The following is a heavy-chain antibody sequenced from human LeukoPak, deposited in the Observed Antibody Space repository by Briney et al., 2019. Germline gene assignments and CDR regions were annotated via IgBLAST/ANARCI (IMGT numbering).Heavy chain of an antibody. Sequence: GSLRLSCAASGFTFSSYGMHWVRQAPGKGLEWVAVISYDGSNKYYADSVKGRFTISRDNSKNTLYLQMNSLRAEDTAVYYCAKDGSGSYYGERYYFDYWGQGTLVTVSS. J-gene: IGHJ4*02. CDR3: AKDGSGSYYGERYYFDY. V-gene: IGHV3-30*18. CDR2: ISYDGSNK. D-gene: IGHD3-10*01. CDR1: GFTFSSYG.